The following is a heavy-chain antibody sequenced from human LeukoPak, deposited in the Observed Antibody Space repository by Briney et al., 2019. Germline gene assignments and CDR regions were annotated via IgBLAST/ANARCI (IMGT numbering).Heavy chain of an antibody. Sequence: GGSLRLSCAASGFTFSSYGMHWVRQAPGKGLEWVAVISYDGSNKYYADSVKGRFTISRDNSKNTLHLQMNSLRAEDTAVYYCAKVPGPIAAAGDYWGQGTLVTVSS. V-gene: IGHV3-30*18. CDR2: ISYDGSNK. CDR1: GFTFSSYG. CDR3: AKVPGPIAAAGDY. D-gene: IGHD6-13*01. J-gene: IGHJ4*02.